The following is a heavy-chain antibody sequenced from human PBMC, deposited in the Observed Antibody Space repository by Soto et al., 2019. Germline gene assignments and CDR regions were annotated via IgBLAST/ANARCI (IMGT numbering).Heavy chain of an antibody. CDR2: IYYSGST. Sequence: SETLSLTCTVSGGSISSYYWSWIRQPPGKGLEWIGYIYYSGSTNYNPSLKSRVTISVDTSKNQFSLKLSSVTAADTAVYYCARELGYCSSTRCDSTLDYWGQGTLVTVS. CDR1: GGSISSYY. CDR3: ARELGYCSSTRCDSTLDY. V-gene: IGHV4-59*01. D-gene: IGHD2-2*01. J-gene: IGHJ4*02.